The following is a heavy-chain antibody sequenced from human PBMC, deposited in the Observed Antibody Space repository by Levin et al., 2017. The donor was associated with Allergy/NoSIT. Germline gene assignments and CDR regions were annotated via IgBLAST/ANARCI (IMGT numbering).Heavy chain of an antibody. J-gene: IGHJ4*02. Sequence: PGESLKISCAASGFTVSSNYMSWVRQAPGKGLEWVSVIYSGGSTYYADSVKGRFTISRDNSKNTLYLQMNSLRAEDTAVYYCARSMTTVTPSDYWGQGTLVTVSS. CDR3: ARSMTTVTPSDY. CDR1: GFTVSSNY. V-gene: IGHV3-53*01. D-gene: IGHD4-17*01. CDR2: IYSGGST.